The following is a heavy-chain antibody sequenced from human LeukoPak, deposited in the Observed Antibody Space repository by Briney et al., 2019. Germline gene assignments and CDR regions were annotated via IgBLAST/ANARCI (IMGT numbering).Heavy chain of an antibody. J-gene: IGHJ5*02. Sequence: SETLSLTCTVSGGSISSYYWSWIRQPPGKGLEWIGYIYYSGSTNYKPSLKSRVTISVDTSKNQFSLKLSSVTAADTAVYYCTGIYDSSGYSFDPWGQGTLVTVSS. CDR3: TGIYDSSGYSFDP. D-gene: IGHD3-22*01. V-gene: IGHV4-59*01. CDR1: GGSISSYY. CDR2: IYYSGST.